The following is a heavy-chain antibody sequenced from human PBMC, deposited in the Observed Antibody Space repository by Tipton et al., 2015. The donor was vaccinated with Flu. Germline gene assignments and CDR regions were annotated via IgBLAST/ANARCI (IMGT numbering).Heavy chain of an antibody. D-gene: IGHD2-21*02. J-gene: IGHJ4*02. Sequence: SLRLSCAASGFTFSSYGMHWVRQAPGKGLEWVAVISYDGSNKYYADSVKGRFTISRDNSKNTLYLQMNSLRAEDTAVYYCAKDLNQGYCGGDCSLDYWGQGTLVTVSS. CDR1: GFTFSSYG. CDR3: AKDLNQGYCGGDCSLDY. CDR2: ISYDGSNK. V-gene: IGHV3-30*18.